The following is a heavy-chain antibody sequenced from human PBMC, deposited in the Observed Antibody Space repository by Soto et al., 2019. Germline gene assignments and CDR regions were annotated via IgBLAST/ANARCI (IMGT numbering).Heavy chain of an antibody. CDR1: GFPFSLYS. D-gene: IGHD3-10*01. Sequence: EVQLVESGGGLVQPGGSRRLSSAPSGFPFSLYSMSWARRAPGKGLEWVSYFSGSSTGIHYADSVKGRFTISRDDATNSMHLQMNSLRDGDTAVYYCARAVTWGLDVWGQGTTVSISS. J-gene: IGHJ6*02. V-gene: IGHV3-48*02. CDR2: FSGSSTGI. CDR3: ARAVTWGLDV.